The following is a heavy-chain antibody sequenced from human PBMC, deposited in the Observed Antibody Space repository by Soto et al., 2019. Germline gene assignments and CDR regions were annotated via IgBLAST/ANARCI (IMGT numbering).Heavy chain of an antibody. Sequence: GASVKVSCKASGGTFSSYAISWVRQAPGQGLEWMGGIIPIFGTANYAQKFQGGVTITADESTSTAYMELSSLRSEDTAVYYCARSVDTADRGYYYGMDVWGQGTTVTVSS. CDR1: GGTFSSYA. CDR2: IIPIFGTA. J-gene: IGHJ6*02. D-gene: IGHD5-18*01. CDR3: ARSVDTADRGYYYGMDV. V-gene: IGHV1-69*13.